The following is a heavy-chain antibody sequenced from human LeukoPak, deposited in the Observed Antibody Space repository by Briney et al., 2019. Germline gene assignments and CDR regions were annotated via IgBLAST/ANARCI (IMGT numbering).Heavy chain of an antibody. CDR2: IYYSGST. V-gene: IGHV4-39*01. CDR3: PRQGQTHDDIVVVPAATGYYYDGRDV. J-gene: IGHJ6*02. D-gene: IGHD2-2*01. Sequence: SETLSLTCTVSGGSISSSSYYWGWIRQPPGKGLEWIGSIYYSGSTYYNPSLKSRVTISVDTSKNQFSLKLSSVTAADTAVYYCPRQGQTHDDIVVVPAATGYYYDGRDVWGQGTTVTVSS. CDR1: GGSISSSSYY.